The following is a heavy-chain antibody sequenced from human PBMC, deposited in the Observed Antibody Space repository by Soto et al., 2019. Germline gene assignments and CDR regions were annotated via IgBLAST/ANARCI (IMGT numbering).Heavy chain of an antibody. Sequence: SETLSLTCTVSGGSISSSSYYWGWIRQPPGKGLEWIGSIYYSGSTYYNPSLKSRVTISVDTSKNQFSLKLSSVTAADTAVYYCARTSSVGMATIEGYNWFDPWGQGTLVTVSS. CDR1: GGSISSSSYY. CDR3: ARTSSVGMATIEGYNWFDP. CDR2: IYYSGST. D-gene: IGHD5-12*01. V-gene: IGHV4-39*01. J-gene: IGHJ5*02.